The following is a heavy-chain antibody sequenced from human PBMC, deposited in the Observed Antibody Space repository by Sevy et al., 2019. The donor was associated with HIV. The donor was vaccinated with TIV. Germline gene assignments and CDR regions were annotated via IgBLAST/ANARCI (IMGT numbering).Heavy chain of an antibody. CDR3: ARDRDYDYIWGTFPYRDY. Sequence: ASVKVSCKASGYTFTSYGISWMRQAPGQGLEWMGWISAYKGNTNYAQKFQGRVTMTTDTSTFTAYMELRSLRYDDTAVYYCARDRDYDYIWGTFPYRDYWGQGTLVTVSS. V-gene: IGHV1-18*01. J-gene: IGHJ4*02. D-gene: IGHD3-16*01. CDR1: GYTFTSYG. CDR2: ISAYKGNT.